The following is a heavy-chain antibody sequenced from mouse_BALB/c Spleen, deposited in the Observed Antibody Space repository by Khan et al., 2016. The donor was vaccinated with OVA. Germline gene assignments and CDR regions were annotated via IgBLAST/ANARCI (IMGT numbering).Heavy chain of an antibody. CDR1: GDSITSGY. CDR2: IIYTGSI. CDR3: ARSTYRYAFAY. J-gene: IGHJ3*01. Sequence: EVQLQVSGPSLVKPSQTLSLTCSVTGDSITSGYWNWIRKLPGNKFEFMGYIIYTGSIYYNPSLKSRISITRHTSKNQYYLQLNSVTTEDTATYYCARSTYRYAFAYWGQGTLVTVSA. V-gene: IGHV3-8*02. D-gene: IGHD2-14*01.